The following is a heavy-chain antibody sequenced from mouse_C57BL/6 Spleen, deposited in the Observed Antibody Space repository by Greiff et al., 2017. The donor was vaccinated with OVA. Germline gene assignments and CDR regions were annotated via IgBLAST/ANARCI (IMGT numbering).Heavy chain of an antibody. Sequence: VQLQQSGPELVKPGASVKISCKASGYTFTDNYINWVKQRPGQGREWIGLIFPGSGSTYNNEKFKGKATLTVAKSSSTAYMLLSSLTAEASAVYFCARSSRYGFDYWGQGTTLTVSS. CDR1: GYTFTDNY. D-gene: IGHD3-2*02. J-gene: IGHJ2*01. CDR3: ARSSRYGFDY. CDR2: IFPGSGST. V-gene: IGHV1-75*01.